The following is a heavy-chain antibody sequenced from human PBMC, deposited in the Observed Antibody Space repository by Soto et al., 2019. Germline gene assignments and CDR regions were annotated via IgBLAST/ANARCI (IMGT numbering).Heavy chain of an antibody. J-gene: IGHJ2*01. CDR1: GYSFTSYW. D-gene: IGHD2-21*02. CDR2: IDPSDSYT. CDR3: ARQGTVVTPCWYFDL. Sequence: EVQLVQSGAEVKKPGESLRISCKGSGYSFTSYWISWVRQMPGKGLEWMGRIDPSDSYTNYSPSFQGHVTISADKSISTAHRQWSSLKAADTAMYYCARQGTVVTPCWYFDLWGRGTLVTVSS. V-gene: IGHV5-10-1*01.